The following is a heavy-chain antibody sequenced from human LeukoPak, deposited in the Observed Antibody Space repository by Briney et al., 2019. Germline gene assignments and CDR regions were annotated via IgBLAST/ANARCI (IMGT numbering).Heavy chain of an antibody. Sequence: SGPTLVNPTQTLTLTCTFSGFSLRTSGVGVGWIRQPPGKALECLALIHWDGGKRYGPSLKSRLTITKDTSKNQVVLTMTNMDPVDTATYYCARPDSSGYYQHWGQGTLVTVSS. CDR3: ARPDSSGYYQH. V-gene: IGHV2-5*05. J-gene: IGHJ1*01. D-gene: IGHD3-22*01. CDR2: IHWDGGK. CDR1: GFSLRTSGVG.